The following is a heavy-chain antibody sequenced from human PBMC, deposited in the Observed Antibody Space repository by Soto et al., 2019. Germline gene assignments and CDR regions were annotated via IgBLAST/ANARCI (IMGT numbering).Heavy chain of an antibody. J-gene: IGHJ3*02. CDR2: ISYDGSNK. Sequence: QVQLVESGGGVVQPGRSLRLSCAASGFTFSSYAMHWVRQAPGKGLEWVAVISYDGSNKYYADSVKGRFTISRDNSKNTLSLQMNSLLAEDTAVYYCARARLYGSSTSCYPGLDAFDIWGQGPMVTVSS. D-gene: IGHD2-2*01. CDR3: ARARLYGSSTSCYPGLDAFDI. V-gene: IGHV3-30-3*01. CDR1: GFTFSSYA.